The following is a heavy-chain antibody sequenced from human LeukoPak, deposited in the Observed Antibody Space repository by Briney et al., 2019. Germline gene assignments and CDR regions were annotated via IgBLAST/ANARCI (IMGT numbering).Heavy chain of an antibody. CDR3: ASEPQHDYGDYGWGVY. CDR2: IYYSGST. Sequence: SETLSLTCTVPGGSISSSSYYWGWIRQPPGKGLEWIGSIYYSGSTYYNPSLKSRVTISVDTSKNQFSLKLSSVTAADTAVYYCASEPQHDYGDYGWGVYWGQGTLVTVSS. J-gene: IGHJ4*02. D-gene: IGHD4-17*01. V-gene: IGHV4-39*01. CDR1: GGSISSSSYY.